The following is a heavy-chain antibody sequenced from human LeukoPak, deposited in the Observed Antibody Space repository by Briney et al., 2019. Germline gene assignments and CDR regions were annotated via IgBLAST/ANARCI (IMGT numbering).Heavy chain of an antibody. Sequence: PGGSLRLSCAAPGITVSSNYMSWVRQAPGKGLEWVSVIYSGGSTYYSDSVKGRFTISRDNSKNTLYLQMNSLRAEDTAVYYCARDENDPGAVFDYWGQGTLVTVSS. CDR1: GITVSSNY. V-gene: IGHV3-66*01. D-gene: IGHD3-16*01. CDR2: IYSGGST. J-gene: IGHJ4*02. CDR3: ARDENDPGAVFDY.